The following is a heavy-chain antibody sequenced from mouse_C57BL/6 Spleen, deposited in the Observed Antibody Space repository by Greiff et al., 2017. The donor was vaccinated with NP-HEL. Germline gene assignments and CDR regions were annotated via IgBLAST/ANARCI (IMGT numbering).Heavy chain of an antibody. CDR3: ARDWYYDYDGAMDY. CDR2: ISYDGSN. J-gene: IGHJ4*01. CDR1: GYSITSGYY. Sequence: EVKLQESGPGLVKPSQSLSLTCSVTGYSITSGYYWNWIRQFPGNKLEWMGYISYDGSNNYNPSLKNRISITRDTSKNQFFLKLNSVTTEDTATYYCARDWYYDYDGAMDYWGQGTSVTVSS. D-gene: IGHD2-4*01. V-gene: IGHV3-6*01.